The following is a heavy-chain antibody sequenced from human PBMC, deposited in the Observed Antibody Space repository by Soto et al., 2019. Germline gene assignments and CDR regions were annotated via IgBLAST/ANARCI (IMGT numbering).Heavy chain of an antibody. J-gene: IGHJ4*02. CDR3: AKAVGYYGSGSSWGADY. V-gene: IGHV3-23*01. CDR2: ISGSGGST. D-gene: IGHD3-10*01. Sequence: EVQLLESGGGLVQPGGSLRLSCAASGFTFSSYAMSWVRQAPGKELEWVSAISGSGGSTYYADSVKGRFTISRDNSKNTLYLQMNSLRAEDTAVYYCAKAVGYYGSGSSWGADYWGQGTLVTVSS. CDR1: GFTFSSYA.